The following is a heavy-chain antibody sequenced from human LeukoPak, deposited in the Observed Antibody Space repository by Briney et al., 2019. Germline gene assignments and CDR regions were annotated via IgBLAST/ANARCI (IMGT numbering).Heavy chain of an antibody. J-gene: IGHJ6*03. V-gene: IGHV4-34*01. CDR3: AREAGYCSGGSCYYYYYYYMDV. CDR1: GGSFSGYY. D-gene: IGHD2-15*01. CDR2: INHSGST. Sequence: SETLSLTCAVYGGSFSGYYWSWIRQPPGKGLEWIGEINHSGSTNYNPSLKSRVTISVGTSKNQFSLKLSSVTAADTAVYYCAREAGYCSGGSCYYYYYYYMDVWGKGTTVTVSS.